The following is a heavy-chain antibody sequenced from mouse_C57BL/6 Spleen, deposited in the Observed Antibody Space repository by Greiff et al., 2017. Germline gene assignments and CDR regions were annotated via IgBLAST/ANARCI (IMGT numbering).Heavy chain of an antibody. J-gene: IGHJ3*01. CDR2: IYPSDSET. CDR1: GYTFTSSW. CDR3: ARDDSSGYGFAY. Sequence: VQLQQPGAELVRPGSSVKLSCKASGYTFTSSWMHWVKQRPIQGLEWIGNIYPSDSETHYNQKFKDKATLTVDKSSSTAYMQLSSLTSEDSAVYYCARDDSSGYGFAYWGQGTLVTVSA. V-gene: IGHV1-52*01. D-gene: IGHD3-2*02.